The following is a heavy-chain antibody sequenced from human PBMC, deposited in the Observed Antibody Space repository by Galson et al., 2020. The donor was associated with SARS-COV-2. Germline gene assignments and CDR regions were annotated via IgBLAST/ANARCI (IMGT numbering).Heavy chain of an antibody. D-gene: IGHD5-18*01. CDR1: GDSISSGGSY. V-gene: IGHV4-31*03. Sequence: SETLSLTCTVSGDSISSGGSYWRWIRQHPGRGLEWIGYINYSGNTYYNPSLKSRIILSVDTSKNQFSLKLSSVTAADTATYFCARNKQLLFDFWGRGTLVSVTS. CDR2: INYSGNT. J-gene: IGHJ4*02. CDR3: ARNKQLLFDF.